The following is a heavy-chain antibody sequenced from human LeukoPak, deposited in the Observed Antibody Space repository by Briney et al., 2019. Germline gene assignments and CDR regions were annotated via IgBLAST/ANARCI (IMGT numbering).Heavy chain of an antibody. CDR2: MNPNSGNT. V-gene: IGHV1-8*01. Sequence: RASVKVSCKASGYTFTSYDINWVRQATGQGLEWMGWMNPNSGNTGYAQEFQGRVTMTRNTSISTAYMELSSLRSEDTALYYCARAAWVSTSSKYYFDNWGQGTLVTVSS. D-gene: IGHD2-21*01. J-gene: IGHJ4*02. CDR3: ARAAWVSTSSKYYFDN. CDR1: GYTFTSYD.